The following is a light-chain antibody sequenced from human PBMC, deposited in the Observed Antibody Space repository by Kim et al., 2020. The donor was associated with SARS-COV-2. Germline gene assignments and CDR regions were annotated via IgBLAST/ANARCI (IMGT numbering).Light chain of an antibody. V-gene: IGLV3-19*01. CDR1: SLRSYY. CDR2: GKN. CDR3: NSRDSSGNLVV. Sequence: SSELTQDPAVSVALGQTVRLTCQGDSLRSYYASWYQQKPGQAPVLVIYGKNNRPSGIPDRFSGSSSGNTASLTITGAQAEDEADYYCNSRDSSGNLVVFGGGTQLTVL. J-gene: IGLJ2*01.